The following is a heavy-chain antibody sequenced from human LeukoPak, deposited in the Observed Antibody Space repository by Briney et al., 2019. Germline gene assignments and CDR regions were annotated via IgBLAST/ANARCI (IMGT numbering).Heavy chain of an antibody. CDR3: ARAKVEQQLPDAFDI. CDR2: ISGSGGST. CDR1: GFTFSSYW. Sequence: GGSLRLSCAASGFTFSSYWMSWVRQAPGKGLEWVSDISGSGGSTYYADSVKGRFTISRDNSKNTLYLQMNSLRAEDTAVYYCARAKVEQQLPDAFDIWGQGTMVTVSS. V-gene: IGHV3-23*01. D-gene: IGHD6-13*01. J-gene: IGHJ3*02.